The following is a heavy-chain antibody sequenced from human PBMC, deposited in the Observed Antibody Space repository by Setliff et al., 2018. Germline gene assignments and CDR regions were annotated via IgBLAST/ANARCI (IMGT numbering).Heavy chain of an antibody. D-gene: IGHD1-7*01. V-gene: IGHV7-4-1*02. CDR2: INTKTGNP. J-gene: IGHJ5*02. CDR1: GYTFTSYP. Sequence: ASVKVSCKASGYTFTSYPINWVRQAPGQGLEWMGWINTKTGNPAYAQGFTGRFVFSLDTSVSTAYLQISSLKAEDTAVYYCAREAITGTTHWFDPWGQGTLVTVSS. CDR3: AREAITGTTHWFDP.